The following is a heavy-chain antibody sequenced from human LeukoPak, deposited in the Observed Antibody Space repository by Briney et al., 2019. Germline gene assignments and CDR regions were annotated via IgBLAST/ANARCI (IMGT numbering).Heavy chain of an antibody. J-gene: IGHJ4*02. CDR3: ARAIYSYGRDY. D-gene: IGHD5-18*01. V-gene: IGHV1-2*02. Sequence: AASVKVSCKASGGTFSSYAISWVRQAPGQGLEWMGWINPNSGGTNYAQKFQGRVTMTRDTSISTAYMELSRLRSDDTAVYYCARAIYSYGRDYWGQGTLVTVSS. CDR2: INPNSGGT. CDR1: GGTFSSYA.